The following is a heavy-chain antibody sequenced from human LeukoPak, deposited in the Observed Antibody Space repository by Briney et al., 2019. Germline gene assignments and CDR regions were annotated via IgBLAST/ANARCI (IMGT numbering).Heavy chain of an antibody. CDR2: ISGSGGST. J-gene: IGHJ4*02. CDR3: ARDFYGSGSYLDY. CDR1: GFTFSSYA. Sequence: GGSLRLSCAASGFTFSSYAMSWVRQAPGKGLEWVSAISGSGGSTYYADSVKGRFTISRDNSKNTLYLQMNSLRAEDTAVYYCARDFYGSGSYLDYWGQGILVTVSS. D-gene: IGHD3-10*01. V-gene: IGHV3-23*01.